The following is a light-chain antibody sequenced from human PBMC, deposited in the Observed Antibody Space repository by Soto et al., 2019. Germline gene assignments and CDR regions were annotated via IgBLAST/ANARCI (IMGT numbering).Light chain of an antibody. J-gene: IGKJ2*03. Sequence: IVMTQSPGTLSVSPGERATLSCRASQSVSFNLAWYQQKPGHAPRLLIFGASTRATGIPARFSGSGSGTEFTLTISGLQSEDFAVYYCQQYNNWPMYSFGQGTKVEVK. V-gene: IGKV3-15*01. CDR2: GAS. CDR1: QSVSFN. CDR3: QQYNNWPMYS.